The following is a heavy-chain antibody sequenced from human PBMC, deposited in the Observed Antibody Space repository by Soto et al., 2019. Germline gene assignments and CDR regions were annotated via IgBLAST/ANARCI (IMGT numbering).Heavy chain of an antibody. CDR3: ARLGYCSGGSCYPDY. V-gene: IGHV5-51*01. CDR1: GYSFTSYW. CDR2: IYPDDSDA. J-gene: IGHJ4*02. D-gene: IGHD2-15*01. Sequence: GESLKISCKGSGYSFTSYWISWVRQMPGKGLEWMGIIYPDDSDARYSPSLQGQVTISADKSISAAYLQWSSLEASDTAIYYCARLGYCSGGSCYPDYWGQGTQVTVSS.